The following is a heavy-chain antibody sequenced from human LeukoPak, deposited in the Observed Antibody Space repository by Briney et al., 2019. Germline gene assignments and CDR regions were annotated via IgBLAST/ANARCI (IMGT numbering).Heavy chain of an antibody. V-gene: IGHV3-7*01. D-gene: IGHD2-15*01. CDR1: GFTFSSYW. J-gene: IGHJ6*03. CDR2: IKQDGSEK. Sequence: GGSLRLSCAASGFTFSSYWMSWVRQAPGKGLEWVANIKQDGSEKYYVDSVKGRFTISRDNAKNSLYLQMNSLRAEDTAVYYCARDRGSRNYYCMDVWGKGTTVTVSS. CDR3: ARDRGSRNYYCMDV.